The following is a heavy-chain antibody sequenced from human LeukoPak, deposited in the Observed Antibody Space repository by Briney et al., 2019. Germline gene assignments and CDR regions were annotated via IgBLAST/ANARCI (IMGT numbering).Heavy chain of an antibody. CDR2: IKSDGSST. J-gene: IGHJ4*02. CDR3: ARGAPVTFDY. V-gene: IGHV3-74*01. Sequence: PGGSLRLSCAASGFTFSSYWMHWVRQAPGKGLVWVSRIKSDGSSTSHADSVRGRFTTSRDNAKNTLYLQMNSLRAEDTAVYYCARGAPVTFDYWGQGNMVTVSS. D-gene: IGHD2-21*02. CDR1: GFTFSSYW.